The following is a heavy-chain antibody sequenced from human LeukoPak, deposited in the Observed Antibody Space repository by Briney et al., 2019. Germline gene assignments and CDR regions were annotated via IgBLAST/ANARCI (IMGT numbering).Heavy chain of an antibody. J-gene: IGHJ6*03. V-gene: IGHV4-39*01. CDR2: VYYSGST. Sequence: PSETLSLTCTVSGGSISSSSYCWGWIRQPPGKGPEWIGSVYYSGSTYYNPSLKSRVTISVDTSKNQFSLKLSSVTAADTAVYYCARHSMVRDFYYYYYMDVWGKGTTVTVSS. CDR3: ARHSMVRDFYYYYYMDV. D-gene: IGHD3-10*01. CDR1: GGSISSSSYC.